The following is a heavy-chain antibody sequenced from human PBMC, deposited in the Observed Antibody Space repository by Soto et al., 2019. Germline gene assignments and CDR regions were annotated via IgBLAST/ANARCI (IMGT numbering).Heavy chain of an antibody. CDR3: ARGINGGYCSSTSCYLI. CDR1: GYTFTSYD. D-gene: IGHD2-2*01. CDR2: MNPNSGNT. Sequence: ASVKVSCKASGYTFTSYDINWVRQATGQGLEWMGWMNPNSGNTGYAQKFQGRVTMTRNTSISTAYMELSSLRSEDTAVYYCARGINGGYCSSTSCYLIWGQGTMVTVSS. V-gene: IGHV1-8*01. J-gene: IGHJ3*02.